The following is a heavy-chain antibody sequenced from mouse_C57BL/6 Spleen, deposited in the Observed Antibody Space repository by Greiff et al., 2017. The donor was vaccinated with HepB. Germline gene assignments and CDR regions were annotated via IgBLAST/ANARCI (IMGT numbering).Heavy chain of an antibody. D-gene: IGHD2-9*01. CDR3: TTRPTMVTTDYFDY. CDR2: IDPENGDT. CDR1: GFNIKDDY. J-gene: IGHJ2*01. Sequence: EVQLQQSGAELVRPGASVKLSCTASGFNIKDDYMHWVKQRPEQGLEWIGWIDPENGDTEYASKFQGKATITADTSSNTAYRQLSSLTSEDTDVYYCTTRPTMVTTDYFDYWGQGTTLTVSS. V-gene: IGHV14-4*01.